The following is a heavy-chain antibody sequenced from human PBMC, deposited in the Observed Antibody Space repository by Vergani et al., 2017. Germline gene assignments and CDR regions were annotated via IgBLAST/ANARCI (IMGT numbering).Heavy chain of an antibody. CDR3: AHRRGTWGSRGRGRYYFDY. J-gene: IGHJ4*02. V-gene: IGHV2-5*02. D-gene: IGHD7-27*01. Sequence: QITLKESGPTLVKPTQTLTLTCTFSGFSLSTSGVGVGWIRQPPGKALEWLALIYWDDDKRYSPSLKSRLTITKDTSKNQVVLTMTNMDPVDTATYYCAHRRGTWGSRGRGRYYFDYWGQGTLVTVSS. CDR1: GFSLSTSGVG. CDR2: IYWDDDK.